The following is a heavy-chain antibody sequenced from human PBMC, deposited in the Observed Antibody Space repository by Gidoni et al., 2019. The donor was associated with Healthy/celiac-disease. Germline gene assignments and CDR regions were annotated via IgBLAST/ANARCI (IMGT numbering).Heavy chain of an antibody. CDR2: INTNTGNP. Sequence: QVQLVQSGSALKKPGASVKVSCKASGYTFTSYAKNWVRQAPGQGLEWMGWINTNTGNPTYAQGFTGRFVFSLDTSGSTAYLQISSLKAEDTAVYYCARDEEDGYGEPNWFDPWGQGTLVTVSS. D-gene: IGHD1-1*01. CDR3: ARDEEDGYGEPNWFDP. J-gene: IGHJ5*02. CDR1: GYTFTSYA. V-gene: IGHV7-4-1*02.